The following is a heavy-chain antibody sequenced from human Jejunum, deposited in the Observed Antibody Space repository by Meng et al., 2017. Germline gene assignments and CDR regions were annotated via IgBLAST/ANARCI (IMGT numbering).Heavy chain of an antibody. J-gene: IGHJ4*02. CDR3: ARGNYFSSHDY. Sequence: QLQLQESGAGLVKASETLSLTCTVSGGSISGSYDYWGWIRQPPGKGLDWTGTISYSGSTYYNPSLTSRVTISMDTSKNQFSLKLSSVTAADTAVYYCARGNYFSSHDYWGQGTLVTVSS. V-gene: IGHV4-39*01. CDR2: ISYSGST. CDR1: GGSISGSYDY. D-gene: IGHD4-11*01.